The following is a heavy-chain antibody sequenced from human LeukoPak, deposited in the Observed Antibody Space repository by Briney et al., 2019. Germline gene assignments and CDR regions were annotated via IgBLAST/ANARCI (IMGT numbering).Heavy chain of an antibody. CDR3: ASGHYDFWSGYSHVYYYMDV. V-gene: IGHV4-39*07. CDR1: GGSISSSSYY. D-gene: IGHD3-3*01. Sequence: SETLSLTCTVSGGSISSSSYYWGWIRQPPGKGLEWIGSIYYSGSTYYNPSLKSRVTISVDTSKNQFSLKLSSVTAADTAVYYCASGHYDFWSGYSHVYYYMDVWGKGTTVTVSS. J-gene: IGHJ6*03. CDR2: IYYSGST.